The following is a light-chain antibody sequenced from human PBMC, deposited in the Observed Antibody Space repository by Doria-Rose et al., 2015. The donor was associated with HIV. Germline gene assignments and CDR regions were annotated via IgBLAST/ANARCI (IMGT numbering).Light chain of an antibody. CDR3: HQYGTSWT. J-gene: IGKJ1*01. CDR1: QSFSSTY. V-gene: IGKV3-20*01. CDR2: DGS. Sequence: EIVLTQSPGTLSLSPGERATLSCRASQSFSSTYLAWYQQKPGQAPSLLIYDGSTGPTGIPDRFSASVYGTDFTLTINRLEPEDFALYYCHQYGTSWTFGQGAKLEI.